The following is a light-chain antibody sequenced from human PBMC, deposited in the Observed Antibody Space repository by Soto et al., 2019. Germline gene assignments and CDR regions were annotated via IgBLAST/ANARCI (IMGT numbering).Light chain of an antibody. J-gene: IGLJ3*02. V-gene: IGLV4-69*01. CDR2: LNSDGSH. CDR3: QTWGTGAWV. CDR1: RGHSSYA. Sequence: QPVLTQSPSASASLGASVKLTCTLSRGHSSYAIAWYQQQPEKGPRYLMNLNSDGSHSKGDGIPDRFSGSSSGAEHYLTISSLQSEDEADYYCQTWGTGAWVFGGGTKLTVL.